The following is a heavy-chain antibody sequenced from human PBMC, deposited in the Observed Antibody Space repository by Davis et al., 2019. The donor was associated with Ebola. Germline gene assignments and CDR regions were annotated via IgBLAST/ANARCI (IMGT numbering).Heavy chain of an antibody. D-gene: IGHD5-12*01. J-gene: IGHJ5*02. V-gene: IGHV1-8*01. Sequence: AASVKVSCKTAGYSFTSYGISWVRQAPGQGLEWMGRIIPILGIANYAQKFQGRVTMTRNTSISTAYMELSSLRSEDTAVYYCARGPASGYELGLFDPWGQGTLVTVSS. CDR2: IIPILGIA. CDR1: GYSFTSYG. CDR3: ARGPASGYELGLFDP.